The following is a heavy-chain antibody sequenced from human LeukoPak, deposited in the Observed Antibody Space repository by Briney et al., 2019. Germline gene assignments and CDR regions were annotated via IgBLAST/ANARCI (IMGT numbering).Heavy chain of an antibody. Sequence: ASVKVSCKASGYTFTSYGISWVRQAPGQGLEWMGWISAYNGNTNYAQKLQGRVTMTRNTSISTAYMELSSLRSEDTAVYYCARDRYCSSTSCYRARPNWFDPWGQGTLVTVSS. CDR2: ISAYNGNT. D-gene: IGHD2-2*01. CDR3: ARDRYCSSTSCYRARPNWFDP. J-gene: IGHJ5*02. CDR1: GYTFTSYG. V-gene: IGHV1-18*01.